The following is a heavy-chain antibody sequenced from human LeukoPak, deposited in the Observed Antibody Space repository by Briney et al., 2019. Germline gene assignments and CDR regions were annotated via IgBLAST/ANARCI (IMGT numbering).Heavy chain of an antibody. CDR3: AKGNGAYAFDY. V-gene: IGHV3-23*01. CDR2: ISGSGGST. CDR1: GFTFSIYS. J-gene: IGHJ4*02. D-gene: IGHD4-17*01. Sequence: LAGGSLRPSCAAAGFTFSIYSMTWVRQAPGKGLEWVSAISGSGGSTYYAHSVKGRFTISRDNSKNTLYLVMNSLRAEDTAVYYCAKGNGAYAFDYWGQGTLVTVSS.